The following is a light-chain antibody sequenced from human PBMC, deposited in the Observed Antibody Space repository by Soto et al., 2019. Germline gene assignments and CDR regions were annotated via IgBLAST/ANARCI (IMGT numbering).Light chain of an antibody. CDR1: SSDLGGLNY. V-gene: IGLV2-14*01. CDR3: ISFAAGNNYLV. CDR2: KVD. J-gene: IGLJ2*01. Sequence: QSVLTQPASVSGSPGQSITIPCSGRSSDLGGLNYVSWYQQHPGKVPKLIIYKVDNRPSGISDRFSASKSGNTASLTISGLQAEDEADYYCISFAAGNNYLVFGGGTKVTVL.